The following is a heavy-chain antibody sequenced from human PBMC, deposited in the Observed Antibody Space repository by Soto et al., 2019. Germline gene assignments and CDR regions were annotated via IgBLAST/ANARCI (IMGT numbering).Heavy chain of an antibody. CDR2: IDPSDSYT. V-gene: IGHV5-10-1*01. J-gene: IGHJ4*02. CDR1: GYSFTSYG. D-gene: IGHD3-22*01. Sequence: AESLTTCCKDSGYSFTSYGISWVLQMPGKGLEWMGRIDPSDSYTNYSPSFQGHVTISADKSISTAYLQWRSLKASDTAMYYCARNWDYYDSSGYWPFDYWGQGTMVTVSS. CDR3: ARNWDYYDSSGYWPFDY.